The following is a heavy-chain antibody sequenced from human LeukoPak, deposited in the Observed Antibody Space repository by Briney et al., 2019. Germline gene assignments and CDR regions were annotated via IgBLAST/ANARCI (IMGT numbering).Heavy chain of an antibody. CDR1: GFTLSSYS. D-gene: IGHD5-12*01. J-gene: IGHJ4*02. CDR2: ISSSSSTI. CDR3: ARDQRRWLRVTLFDY. V-gene: IGHV3-48*01. Sequence: GGSLRLSCAASGFTLSSYSMNWVRQAPGKGLEWVSYISSSSSTIYYADSVKGRFTISRDNAKNSLYLQMNSLRAEDTAVYYCARDQRRWLRVTLFDYWGQGTLVTVSS.